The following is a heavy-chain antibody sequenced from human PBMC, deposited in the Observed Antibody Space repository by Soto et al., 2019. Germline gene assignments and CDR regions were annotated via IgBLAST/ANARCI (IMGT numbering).Heavy chain of an antibody. D-gene: IGHD2-2*01. V-gene: IGHV1-69*04. J-gene: IGHJ3*02. Sequence: ASVKVSCKASGGTFSSYTISWVRHAPGQGLEWMGRIIPILGIANYAQKFQGRVTITADKSTSTAYMELSSLRSEDTAVYYCARDTAASDAFDIWGQGTMVTVSS. CDR1: GGTFSSYT. CDR2: IIPILGIA. CDR3: ARDTAASDAFDI.